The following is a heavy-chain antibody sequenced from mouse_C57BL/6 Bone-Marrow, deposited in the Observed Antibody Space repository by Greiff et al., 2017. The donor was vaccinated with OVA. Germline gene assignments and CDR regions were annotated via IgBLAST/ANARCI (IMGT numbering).Heavy chain of an antibody. CDR2: IYPGDGDT. CDR1: GYAFSSSW. CDR3: ARPRRGFAY. V-gene: IGHV1-82*01. Sequence: QVQLQQSGPELVKPGASVKISCKASGYAFSSSWMNWVKQRPGKGLEWIGRIYPGDGDTNYNGKFKGKATLTADKSSSTAYMQLSSLTSEDSAVCFCARPRRGFAYWGQGTLVTVSA. J-gene: IGHJ3*01.